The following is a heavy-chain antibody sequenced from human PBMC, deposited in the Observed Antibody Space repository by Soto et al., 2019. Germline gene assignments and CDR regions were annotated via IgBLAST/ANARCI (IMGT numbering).Heavy chain of an antibody. CDR1: GGSISSYY. CDR3: ARSPGGPIGH. V-gene: IGHV4-59*01. J-gene: IGHJ5*02. CDR2: IYYSGST. Sequence: SETLSLTCTASGGSISSYYWSWIRQPPGKGLEWIGYIYYSGSTNYNPSLKSRVTISVDTSKNQFSLKLSSVTAADTAVYYCARSPGGPIGHWGQGTLVTVSS.